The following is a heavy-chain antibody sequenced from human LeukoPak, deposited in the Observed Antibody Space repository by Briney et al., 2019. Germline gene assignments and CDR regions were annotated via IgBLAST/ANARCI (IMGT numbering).Heavy chain of an antibody. V-gene: IGHV4-59*01. CDR3: ASGYYDSSGYYYPGYIDY. CDR1: GGSISSYY. D-gene: IGHD3-22*01. Sequence: PSETLSLTCTVSGGSISSYYWSWIRQPPGKGQEWIGYVHYSGSTNYNPSLKGRVIISVDTSKNQFSLKLSSVTAADTAVYYCASGYYDSSGYYYPGYIDYWGQGTLVTVSS. J-gene: IGHJ4*02. CDR2: VHYSGST.